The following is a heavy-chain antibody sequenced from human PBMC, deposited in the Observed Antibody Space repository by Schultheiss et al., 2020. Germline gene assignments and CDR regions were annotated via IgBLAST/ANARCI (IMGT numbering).Heavy chain of an antibody. D-gene: IGHD5-18*01. CDR3: ARTTVGDTAMVSYYYYCDMDV. V-gene: IGHV2-5*01. J-gene: IGHJ6*03. CDR1: GFSLSTSGVG. Sequence: SGPTLVKPTQTLTLTCTFSGFSLSTSGVGVGWIRQPPGKALEWLALIYWNDDKRYSPSLKSRLTITKDTSKNQVVLTMTNMDPVDTATYYCARTTVGDTAMVSYYYYCDMDVWGKGTTVTVSS. CDR2: IYWNDDK.